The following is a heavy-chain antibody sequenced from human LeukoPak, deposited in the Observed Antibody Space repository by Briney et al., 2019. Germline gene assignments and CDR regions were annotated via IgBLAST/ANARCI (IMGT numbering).Heavy chain of an antibody. J-gene: IGHJ4*02. V-gene: IGHV4-31*03. D-gene: IGHD6-19*01. CDR3: ARDVAVAGTAYFDY. CDR2: IYYSGST. CDR1: GGSISIDRYY. Sequence: SQTLSLTCTVSGGSISIDRYYWSWVRQHPGKGLEWIGYIYYSGSTHYNPSLKSRLSISIDASKNQFSLKLTSVTAADTAVYYCARDVAVAGTAYFDYWGQGTLVTVSS.